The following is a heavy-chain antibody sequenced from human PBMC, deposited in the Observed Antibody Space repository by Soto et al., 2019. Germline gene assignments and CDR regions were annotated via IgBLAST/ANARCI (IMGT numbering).Heavy chain of an antibody. CDR2: TYYRSKWYN. CDR3: ARDTGYDWNYYYYYGMDV. D-gene: IGHD5-12*01. V-gene: IGHV6-1*01. CDR1: GDSVSSNSAA. J-gene: IGHJ6*02. Sequence: SQTLSLTCAISGDSVSSNSAAWNWIRQSPSRGLEWLGRTYYRSKWYNDYAVSVKSRITINPDTSKNQFSLQLNSVTPEDTAVYYCARDTGYDWNYYYYYGMDVRGQGTTVTVSS.